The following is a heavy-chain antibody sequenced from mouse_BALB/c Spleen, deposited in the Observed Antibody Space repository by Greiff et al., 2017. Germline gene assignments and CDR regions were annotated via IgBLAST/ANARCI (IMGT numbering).Heavy chain of an antibody. V-gene: IGHV5-6-5*01. Sequence: EVKVVESGGGLVKPGGSLKLSCAASGFTFSSYAMSWVRQTPEKRLEWVASISSGGSTYYPDSVKGRFTISRDNAKNTLYLQMSSLKSEDTAMYYCARGGYYGSSPRAMDYWGQGTSVTVSS. CDR2: ISSGGST. J-gene: IGHJ4*01. CDR3: ARGGYYGSSPRAMDY. CDR1: GFTFSSYA. D-gene: IGHD1-1*01.